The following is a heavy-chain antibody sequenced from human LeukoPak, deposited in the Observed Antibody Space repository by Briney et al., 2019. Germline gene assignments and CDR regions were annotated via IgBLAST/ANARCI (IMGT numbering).Heavy chain of an antibody. D-gene: IGHD3-22*01. CDR2: IYYSGST. V-gene: IGHV4-39*07. CDR1: GGSISSTNYY. J-gene: IGHJ4*02. CDR3: AHYDSSGYYIDY. Sequence: SETLSLTCTVSGGSISSTNYYWSWIRQPPGKGLEWIGSIYYSGSTNYNPSLKSRVTISVDTSKNQFSLKLSSVTAADTAVYYCAHYDSSGYYIDYWGQGTLVTVSS.